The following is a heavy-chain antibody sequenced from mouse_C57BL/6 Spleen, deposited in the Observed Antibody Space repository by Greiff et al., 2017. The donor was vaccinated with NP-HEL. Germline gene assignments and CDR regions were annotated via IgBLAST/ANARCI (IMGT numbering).Heavy chain of an antibody. D-gene: IGHD2-3*01. CDR2: INPYNGGT. CDR1: GYTFTNYY. J-gene: IGHJ2*01. V-gene: IGHV1-19*01. Sequence: VQLKESGPVLVKPGASVKMSCKASGYTFTNYYMNWVKQSHGKSLEWIGVINPYNGGTSYNQKFKGKATLTVDKSSSTAYMELNSLTSEDSAVYYCARLGDGYLGYWGQGTTLTVSS. CDR3: ARLGDGYLGY.